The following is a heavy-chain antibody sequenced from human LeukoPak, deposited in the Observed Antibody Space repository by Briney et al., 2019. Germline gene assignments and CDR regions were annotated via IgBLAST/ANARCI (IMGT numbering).Heavy chain of an antibody. CDR2: IWYDGSNK. Sequence: GSLPLSCAASGFPFSSYGMHWVRLAPGKGLEWVAVIWYDGSNKYYADSVKGRFTISRDNSKNTRYLQMNSLRAEATAVYYCARDPNYGGNSFDYWGQGTLVTVSS. V-gene: IGHV3-33*01. D-gene: IGHD4-23*01. CDR3: ARDPNYGGNSFDY. CDR1: GFPFSSYG. J-gene: IGHJ4*02.